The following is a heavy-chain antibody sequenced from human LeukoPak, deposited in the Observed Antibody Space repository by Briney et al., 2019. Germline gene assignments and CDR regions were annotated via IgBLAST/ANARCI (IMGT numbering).Heavy chain of an antibody. CDR1: GFTFNTYA. J-gene: IGHJ4*02. CDR3: AKDKQWLVHAY. Sequence: GGSLRLSCAASGFTFNTYAMSWVRQAPGKGLEWVSSISGSGGGTYYGDSVKGRFTISRDNSKNTLYLQMNSLRAEDTAVYYCAKDKQWLVHAYWGQGTLVTVSS. V-gene: IGHV3-23*01. CDR2: ISGSGGGT. D-gene: IGHD6-19*01.